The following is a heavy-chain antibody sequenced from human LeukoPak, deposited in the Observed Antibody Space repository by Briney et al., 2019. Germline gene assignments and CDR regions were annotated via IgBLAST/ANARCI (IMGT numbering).Heavy chain of an antibody. D-gene: IGHD4-17*01. CDR2: IKQDGSEK. CDR1: GFTFNTYW. V-gene: IGHV3-7*01. CDR3: ARLGNGDYSDY. J-gene: IGHJ4*02. Sequence: GGSLRLSCAASGFTFNTYWMHWVRQAPGKGLEWVANIKQDGSEKYYVDSVKGRFTISRDNAKNSLYLQMNSLRAEDTAVYYCARLGNGDYSDYWGQGTLVTVSS.